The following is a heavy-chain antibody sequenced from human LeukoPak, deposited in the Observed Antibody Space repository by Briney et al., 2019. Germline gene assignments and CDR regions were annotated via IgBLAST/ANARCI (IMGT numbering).Heavy chain of an antibody. V-gene: IGHV3-7*03. Sequence: GGSLRLSCAASGFTLSSYWMIWVRQAPGKGLEWVAHIKQDGSEISYVDSVKGRFTISRDNAKNSLYLQMNSLRAEDTAVYYCVRGNPFGGYWGQGTLVTVSS. CDR3: VRGNPFGGY. CDR2: IKQDGSEI. CDR1: GFTLSSYW. J-gene: IGHJ4*02. D-gene: IGHD2-15*01.